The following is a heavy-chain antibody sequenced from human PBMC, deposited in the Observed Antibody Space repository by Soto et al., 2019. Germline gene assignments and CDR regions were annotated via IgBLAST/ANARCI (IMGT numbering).Heavy chain of an antibody. CDR3: TTVPSCWYGRYFPH. CDR2: IKSKTDGGTT. J-gene: IGHJ1*01. V-gene: IGHV3-15*01. CDR1: GFTFSNAW. D-gene: IGHD6-19*01. Sequence: EVQLVESGGGLVKPGGSLRLSCAASGFTFSNAWMSWVRQAPGKGLEWVGRIKSKTDGGTTDYAAPVKCRFTISSDDSNNTLYLQMNSLKTEDTAVYYGTTVPSCWYGRYFPHWGQGTLVTVSS.